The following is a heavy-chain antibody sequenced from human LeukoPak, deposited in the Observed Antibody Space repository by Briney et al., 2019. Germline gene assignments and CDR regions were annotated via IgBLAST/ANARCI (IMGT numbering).Heavy chain of an antibody. CDR1: GFTFGDYA. CDR3: AKDKSSSGWYGWDY. D-gene: IGHD6-19*01. J-gene: IGHJ4*02. CDR2: ISWNSGSI. Sequence: GGSLRLSCAASGFTFGDYAMHWVRQAPGKGLEWVSGISWNSGSIGYADSVKGRFTISRDNAKNSLYLQMNSLRAEDTALYYCAKDKSSSGWYGWDYWGQGTLVTVSS. V-gene: IGHV3-9*01.